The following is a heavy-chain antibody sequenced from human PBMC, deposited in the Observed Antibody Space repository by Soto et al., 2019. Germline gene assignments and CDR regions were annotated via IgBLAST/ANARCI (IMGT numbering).Heavy chain of an antibody. Sequence: EVQLAESGGALVQPGRSLRLSCVASGFTFDDYAIHWVRQTPGKGLEWVSGLTWNGEVIGYADSVKGRFTISRDNAKNSLYLEMNSLRPEDTALYYCVKDSESSGDLTHLDYWGQGTLVTVSS. V-gene: IGHV3-9*01. D-gene: IGHD3-22*01. CDR3: VKDSESSGDLTHLDY. CDR1: GFTFDDYA. CDR2: LTWNGEVI. J-gene: IGHJ4*02.